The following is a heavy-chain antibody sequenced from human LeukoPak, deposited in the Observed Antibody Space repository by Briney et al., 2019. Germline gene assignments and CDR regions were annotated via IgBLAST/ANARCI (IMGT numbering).Heavy chain of an antibody. CDR1: GFTFSSYA. J-gene: IGHJ5*02. V-gene: IGHV3-23*01. CDR2: ISGSGGST. D-gene: IGHD3-9*01. Sequence: PGGSLRLSCAASGFTFSSYAMSWVRQAPGKGLEWVSAISGSGGSTYYADSVKGRFTISRDNSKNTLYLQMNSLRAEDTAVYYCAKGAPYHDILTGYYKEGNWFDPWGQGTLVTVSS. CDR3: AKGAPYHDILTGYYKEGNWFDP.